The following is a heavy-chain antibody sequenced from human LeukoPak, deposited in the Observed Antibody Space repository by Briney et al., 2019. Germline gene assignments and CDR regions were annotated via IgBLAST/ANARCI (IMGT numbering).Heavy chain of an antibody. V-gene: IGHV1-46*01. J-gene: IGHJ4*02. CDR3: ARGGQLGPFDY. D-gene: IGHD1-1*01. Sequence: ASVKVSCKASGYTFTGYFMHWVRQAPGQGLEWMGIINPSGGSTNYAQKFQGRVTMTRDTSTSTLYMELSSLRSDDTAVYYCARGGQLGPFDYWGQGTLVTVSS. CDR2: INPSGGST. CDR1: GYTFTGYF.